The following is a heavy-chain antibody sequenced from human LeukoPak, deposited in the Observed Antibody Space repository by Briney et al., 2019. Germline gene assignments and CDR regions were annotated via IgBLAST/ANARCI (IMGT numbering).Heavy chain of an antibody. V-gene: IGHV3-11*01. D-gene: IGHD1-1*01. CDR2: MSNNGGTI. J-gene: IGHJ6*03. Sequence: GGSLRLSCAASGFTFTDYYMSWIRQAPGKGLEWVAYMSNNGGTIYYADSVQGRFTISRDNSKNTLYLQMNSLRAEDTAVYYCAKDPNCNFEYYYYYMDVWGKGTTVTVSS. CDR1: GFTFTDYY. CDR3: AKDPNCNFEYYYYYMDV.